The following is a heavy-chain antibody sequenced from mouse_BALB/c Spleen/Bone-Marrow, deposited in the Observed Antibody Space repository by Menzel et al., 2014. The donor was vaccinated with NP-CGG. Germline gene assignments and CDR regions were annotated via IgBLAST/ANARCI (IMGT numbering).Heavy chain of an antibody. CDR1: GFSLSRYS. CDR3: AKNIHITTWMDY. J-gene: IGHJ4*01. Sequence: QVHVKQSGPGLVAPSQSLSITCTVSGFSLSRYSVHWVRQPPGKGLEWLEMIWGGGSTDYNSALKSRLSISKDNSKSQVFLKMNSLQTDDTAMYYCAKNIHITTWMDYWGQGTSVTVSS. CDR2: IWGGGST. D-gene: IGHD1-2*01. V-gene: IGHV2-6-4*01.